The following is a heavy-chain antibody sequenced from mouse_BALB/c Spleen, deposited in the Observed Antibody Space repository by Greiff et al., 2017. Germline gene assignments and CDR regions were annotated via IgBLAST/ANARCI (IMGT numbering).Heavy chain of an antibody. CDR1: GYTFTSYW. CDR3: ARDDRSIYDGYFDY. Sequence: VQLQQSGAELARPGASVKLSCKASGYTFTSYWMQWVKQRPGQGLEWIGAIYPGDGDTRYTQKFKGKATLTADKSSSTAYMQLSSLASEDSAVYYCARDDRSIYDGYFDYWGQGTTLTVSS. CDR2: IYPGDGDT. J-gene: IGHJ2*01. D-gene: IGHD2-3*01. V-gene: IGHV1-87*01.